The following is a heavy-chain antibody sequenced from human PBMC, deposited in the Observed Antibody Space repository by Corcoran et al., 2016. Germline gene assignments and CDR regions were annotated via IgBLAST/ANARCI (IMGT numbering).Heavy chain of an antibody. CDR1: GGSISSYY. Sequence: QVQLQESGPGLVKPSETLSLTCTVSGGSISSYYWSWIRQPAGKGLEWIGRIYTSGSTNYNPSLKSRVTMSVDTAKNQFSLKLSSVTAADTAVYYCARAGSSGWYGNWFDPWGQGTLVTVSS. V-gene: IGHV4-4*07. CDR3: ARAGSSGWYGNWFDP. D-gene: IGHD6-19*01. J-gene: IGHJ5*02. CDR2: IYTSGST.